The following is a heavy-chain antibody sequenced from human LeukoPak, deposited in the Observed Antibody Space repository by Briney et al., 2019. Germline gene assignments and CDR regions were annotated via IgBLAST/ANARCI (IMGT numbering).Heavy chain of an antibody. CDR3: AKEMGGVDY. CDR2: LSYDGSDK. V-gene: IGHV3-30-3*01. CDR1: EFTFSDYT. D-gene: IGHD3-16*01. Sequence: GGSLRLSCAASEFTFSDYTMHWVRRAPGKGLEWVAGLSYDGSDKYYADSVKGLFSISRDNSRNILFLQMQSLRPEDTAVYYCAKEMGGVDYWGQGTLVTVSS. J-gene: IGHJ4*02.